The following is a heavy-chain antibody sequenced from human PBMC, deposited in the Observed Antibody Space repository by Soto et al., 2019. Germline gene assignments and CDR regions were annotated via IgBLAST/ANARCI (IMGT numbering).Heavy chain of an antibody. Sequence: VASVKVSCKASGGTFSSYAISWVRQAPGQGLEWMGGIIPIFGTANYAQKFQGRVTITADESTSTAYMELSSLRSEDTAVYYCARSLWFGEFKSSTYYYSGMDVWGQGTTVTVSS. J-gene: IGHJ6*02. CDR2: IIPIFGTA. D-gene: IGHD3-10*01. V-gene: IGHV1-69*13. CDR1: GGTFSSYA. CDR3: ARSLWFGEFKSSTYYYSGMDV.